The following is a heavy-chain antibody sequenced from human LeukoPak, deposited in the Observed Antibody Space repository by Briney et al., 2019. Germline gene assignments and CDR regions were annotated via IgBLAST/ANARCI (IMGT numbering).Heavy chain of an antibody. V-gene: IGHV3-21*01. CDR2: ISSSSSYI. CDR1: GFTFSSYS. Sequence: PGGSLRLSCAASGFTFSSYSMNWVRQAPGKGLEWVSSISSSSSYIYYADSVKGRFTISRDNAKNSLYLQMNSLRAEDTAVHYCASSYCSGGSCYSIYFQHWGQGTLVTVSS. D-gene: IGHD2-15*01. CDR3: ASSYCSGGSCYSIYFQH. J-gene: IGHJ1*01.